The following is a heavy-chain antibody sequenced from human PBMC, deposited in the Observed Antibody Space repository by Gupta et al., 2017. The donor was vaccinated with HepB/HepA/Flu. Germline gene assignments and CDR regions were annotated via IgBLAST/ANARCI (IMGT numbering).Heavy chain of an antibody. Sequence: QVQLVQSRAELKDPGVSVRVSCKTSRYPFAGFSLHWVRPASVQGPEWMGWINPNKGGADYARNFQGRVTMTRDLSISTIYMDLNKLTSDDSAGYYCARVPCPIGNGSFWSGYYEDWGQGTQLTVSS. J-gene: IGHJ4*02. V-gene: IGHV1-2*02. CDR2: INPNKGGA. CDR3: ARVPCPIGNGSFWSGYYED. CDR1: RYPFAGFS. D-gene: IGHD3-3*01.